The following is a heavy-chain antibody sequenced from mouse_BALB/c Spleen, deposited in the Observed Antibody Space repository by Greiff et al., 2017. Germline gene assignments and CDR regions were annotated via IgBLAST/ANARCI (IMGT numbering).Heavy chain of an antibody. CDR2: IRLKSNNYAT. CDR3: TGYSLYFDV. Sequence: EVKVEESGGGLVQPGGSMKLSCVASGFTFSNYWMNWVRQSPEKGLEWVAEIRLKSNNYATHYAESVKGRFTISRDDSKSSVYLQMNNLRAEDTGIYYCTGYSLYFDVWGAGTTVTVSS. CDR1: GFTFSNYW. V-gene: IGHV6-6*02. J-gene: IGHJ1*01. D-gene: IGHD2-3*01.